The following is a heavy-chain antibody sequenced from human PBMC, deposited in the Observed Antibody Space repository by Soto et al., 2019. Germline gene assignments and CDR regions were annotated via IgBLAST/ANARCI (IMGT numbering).Heavy chain of an antibody. CDR2: IYYSGST. J-gene: IGHJ6*02. CDR1: GGSISSYY. V-gene: IGHV4-59*08. Sequence: SETLSLTCTVSGGSISSYYWSWIRQPPGKGLEWIGYIYYSGSTYYNPSLKSRVTISVDTSKNQFSLKLSSVTAADTAVYYCARVLNPDSYGSSYYYYYGMDVWGQGTTVTVSS. D-gene: IGHD5-18*01. CDR3: ARVLNPDSYGSSYYYYYGMDV.